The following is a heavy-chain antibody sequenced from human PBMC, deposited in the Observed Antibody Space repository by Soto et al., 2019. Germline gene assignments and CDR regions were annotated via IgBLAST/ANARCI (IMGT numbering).Heavy chain of an antibody. CDR1: GYTFAGYA. V-gene: IGHV1-3*01. Sequence: QVQLVQSGAEVKKPGASVKVSCKASGYTFAGYAIPWVRQAPGQRLEWMGWINAGNGGTKYSQKLQGRVTITRDTSASTVYMDLSSLTSEDTAVYYCAREIWSSGDSCYSAWGQGTLVTVSS. J-gene: IGHJ4*02. D-gene: IGHD2-15*01. CDR2: INAGNGGT. CDR3: AREIWSSGDSCYSA.